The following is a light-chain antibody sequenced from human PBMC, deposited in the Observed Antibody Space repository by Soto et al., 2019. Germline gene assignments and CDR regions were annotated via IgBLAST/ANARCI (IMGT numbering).Light chain of an antibody. V-gene: IGKV3-20*01. CDR3: RQYGSSPPT. CDR1: QSVTSSY. Sequence: EIVLTQSPATLSLSPGERATLSCRASQSVTSSYVAWYQQKPGQAPRLLIYGASSRATGIPDRFSGSGSGTDFTLTISRLEPDDFAVYYCRQYGSSPPTFGQGTKVEFK. CDR2: GAS. J-gene: IGKJ1*01.